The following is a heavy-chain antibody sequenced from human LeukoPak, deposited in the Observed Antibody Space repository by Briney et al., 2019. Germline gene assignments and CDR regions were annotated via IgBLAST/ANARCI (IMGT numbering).Heavy chain of an antibody. CDR3: ARINWNYFDY. D-gene: IGHD1-1*01. CDR2: IYYSGNT. V-gene: IGHV4-59*08. CDR1: GGSISSYY. Sequence: SETLSLTCTVSGGSISSYYWSWVRQPPGKGLEWIGYIYYSGNTNYNPSLKSRLTMSADRSRNQFSLNLNSVSAADTAVYYCARINWNYFDYWGQGILVTVSS. J-gene: IGHJ4*02.